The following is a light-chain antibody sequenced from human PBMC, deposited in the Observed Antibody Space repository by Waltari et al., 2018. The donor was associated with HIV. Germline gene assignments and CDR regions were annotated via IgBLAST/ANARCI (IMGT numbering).Light chain of an antibody. Sequence: QPVLTQPPSASGTPGQRVIISCSGSSSNIGRHAVSWYQHLPGATPTPPIFGNNQRSSGVPDRFSGSKSATSASLAISGLRSVDEADYSCAAWDDSLDGPVFGGGTKLTVL. J-gene: IGLJ2*01. CDR2: GNN. V-gene: IGLV1-44*01. CDR1: SSNIGRHA. CDR3: AAWDDSLDGPV.